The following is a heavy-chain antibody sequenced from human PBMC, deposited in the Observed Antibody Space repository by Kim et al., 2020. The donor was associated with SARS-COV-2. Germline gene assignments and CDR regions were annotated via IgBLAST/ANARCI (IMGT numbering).Heavy chain of an antibody. CDR2: IRSKVNGYAT. CDR3: TRVPGTMLAFWAAFD. V-gene: IGHV3-73*01. J-gene: IGHJ3*02. D-gene: IGHD1-1*01. Sequence: GGSLRLSCGASGFSFSDSAMHWVRRASGKGLEWAGRIRSKVNGYATAYSASVRGRFTISRDDSRNTAYLQMNSLKTEDTAVEYCTRVPGTMLAFWAAFD. CDR1: GFSFSDSA.